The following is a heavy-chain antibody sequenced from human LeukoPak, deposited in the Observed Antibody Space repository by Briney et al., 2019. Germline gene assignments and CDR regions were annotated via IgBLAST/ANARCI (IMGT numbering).Heavy chain of an antibody. J-gene: IGHJ4*02. V-gene: IGHV1-18*01. Sequence: DSVKVSCKASGYTFTSYGISWVRQAPGQGLEWMGWISAYNGNTNYAQKLQGRVTMTTDTSTSTAYMELRSLRSDDTAVYYCARQTDYDYVWGSYRFDYWGQGTLVTVSS. D-gene: IGHD3-16*02. CDR2: ISAYNGNT. CDR3: ARQTDYDYVWGSYRFDY. CDR1: GYTFTSYG.